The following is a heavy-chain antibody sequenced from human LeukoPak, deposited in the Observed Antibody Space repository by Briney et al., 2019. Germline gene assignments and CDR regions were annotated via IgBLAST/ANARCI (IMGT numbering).Heavy chain of an antibody. D-gene: IGHD2-2*01. CDR3: AKCRSLSPAAAINY. CDR2: ISGSGDST. V-gene: IGHV3-23*01. J-gene: IGHJ4*02. Sequence: PGGSLRLSCAASGFTFSSFALSWVRQAPGKGLEWVSSISGSGDSTYYMESVKGRFTISRDNSENTLYLQMNSLRADDTAVYYCAKCRSLSPAAAINYWGQETLVTVSS. CDR1: GFTFSSFA.